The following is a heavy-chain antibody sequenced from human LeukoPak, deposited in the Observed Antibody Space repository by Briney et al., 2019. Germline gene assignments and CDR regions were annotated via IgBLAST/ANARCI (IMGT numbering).Heavy chain of an antibody. CDR1: GGSFSGYY. V-gene: IGHV4-34*01. CDR3: ARGRYTTYYYDSSGYRRAFDI. Sequence: SETLSLTCAVYGGSFSGYYWSWIRQPPGKGLEWIGEINHSGSTNYNPSLKSRVTISVDTSKNQFSLKLSSVTAADTAVYYCARGRYTTYYYDSSGYRRAFDIWGQGTMVTVSS. CDR2: INHSGST. D-gene: IGHD3-22*01. J-gene: IGHJ3*02.